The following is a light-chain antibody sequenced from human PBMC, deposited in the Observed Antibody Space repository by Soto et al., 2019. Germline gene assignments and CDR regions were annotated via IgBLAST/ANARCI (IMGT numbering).Light chain of an antibody. CDR1: QSIGNH. CDR2: GAS. J-gene: IGKJ4*01. Sequence: EIVVTQSPATLSVSPGERATLSSRASQSIGNHLAWYQQKPGQAPRLLIYGASTRATTIPARFSGSGSGTDFTLTISSLQSGDFAVYYCQQYRAWPLSFGGGTKVEIK. CDR3: QQYRAWPLS. V-gene: IGKV3D-15*01.